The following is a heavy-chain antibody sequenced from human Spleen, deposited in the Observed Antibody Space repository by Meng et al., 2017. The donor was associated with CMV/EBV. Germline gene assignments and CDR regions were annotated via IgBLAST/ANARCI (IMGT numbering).Heavy chain of an antibody. D-gene: IGHD2-15*01. CDR3: ARVKRYCTGGSCSSTGYYGMDV. V-gene: IGHV1-2*02. J-gene: IGHJ6*02. Sequence: ASVKVSCKASGYTFTGYYMHWVRQAPGQGLEWMGWINLNNGGTNYAQKFQGRVTMTRDTSITTAYMELSRLRSDDMALYYCARVKRYCTGGSCSSTGYYGMDVWGQGTTVTVSS. CDR1: GYTFTGYY. CDR2: INLNNGGT.